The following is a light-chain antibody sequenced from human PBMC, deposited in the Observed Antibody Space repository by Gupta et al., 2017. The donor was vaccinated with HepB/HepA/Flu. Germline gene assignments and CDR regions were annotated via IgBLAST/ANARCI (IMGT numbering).Light chain of an antibody. V-gene: IGLV3-19*01. Sequence: SELTQDPAVSVALGPTVRITCQGDSLRSYYASWYQQKPGQAPVLVIYGKNNRPSGIPDRFSGSSSGNTASLTITGAQAEDEADYYCNSRDSSGNHLRVFGGGTKLTVL. CDR1: SLRSYY. CDR2: GKN. J-gene: IGLJ2*01. CDR3: NSRDSSGNHLRV.